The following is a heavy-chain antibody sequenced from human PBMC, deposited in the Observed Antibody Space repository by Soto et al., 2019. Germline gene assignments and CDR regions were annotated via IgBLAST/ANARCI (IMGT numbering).Heavy chain of an antibody. CDR1: GYSFSTYW. J-gene: IGHJ4*02. CDR3: ARSRRDDSTGYYFDY. CDR2: VYPGDSDT. Sequence: GESLKIFCEGSGYSFSTYWIGWVRQMPGKSLEGKGFVYPGDSDTRYSPSFQGQVTISVDKSTSIVYLQWSSLKASDTAMYYCARSRRDDSTGYYFDYWGQGTLVTVSS. V-gene: IGHV5-51*01. D-gene: IGHD3-22*01.